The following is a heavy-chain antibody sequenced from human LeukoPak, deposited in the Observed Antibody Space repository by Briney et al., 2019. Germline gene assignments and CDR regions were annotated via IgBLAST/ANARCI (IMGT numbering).Heavy chain of an antibody. CDR3: ARDQQLVFRPFDY. CDR1: GYTFTGYY. D-gene: IGHD6-6*01. CDR2: INPNSGGT. Sequence: GASVKVSCKASGYTFTGYYMHWVRQAPGQGLEWMGWINPNSGGTNYAQKFQGRVTMTRDTSISTAYMELSRLRSDDTAAYYCARDQQLVFRPFDYWGQGTLVTVSS. J-gene: IGHJ4*02. V-gene: IGHV1-2*02.